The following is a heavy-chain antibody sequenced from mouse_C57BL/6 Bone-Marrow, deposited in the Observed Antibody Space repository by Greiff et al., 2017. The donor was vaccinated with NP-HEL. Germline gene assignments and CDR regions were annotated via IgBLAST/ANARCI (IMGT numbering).Heavy chain of an antibody. V-gene: IGHV14-4*01. Sequence: VHVKQSGAELVRPGASVKLSCTASGFNIKDDYMHWVKQRPEQGLEWIGWIDPENGDTEYASKFQGKATITADTSSNTAYLQLSSLTSEDTAVYYCLRESYYFSYYYAMDYWGQGTSVTVSS. CDR3: LRESYYFSYYYAMDY. D-gene: IGHD2-12*01. CDR2: IDPENGDT. CDR1: GFNIKDDY. J-gene: IGHJ4*01.